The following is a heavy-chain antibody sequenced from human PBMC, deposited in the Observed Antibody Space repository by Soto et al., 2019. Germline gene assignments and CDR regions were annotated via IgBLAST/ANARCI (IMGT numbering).Heavy chain of an antibody. J-gene: IGHJ3*02. CDR3: ARAPRMAPFDI. CDR2: IRNDGSDK. V-gene: IGHV3-33*01. Sequence: LRLSCAAAGFIFSPYGIHWVRQAPGKGLEWVALIRNDGSDKYYAESVTGRFTISRDNSKNTVYLQMNSLRAEDTALYFCARAPRMAPFDIWGQGTMVTV. CDR1: GFIFSPYG.